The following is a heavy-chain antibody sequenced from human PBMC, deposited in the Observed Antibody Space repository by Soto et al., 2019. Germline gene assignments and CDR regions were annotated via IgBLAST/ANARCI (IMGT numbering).Heavy chain of an antibody. CDR1: GGSISSYY. D-gene: IGHD7-27*01. Sequence: SETLSLTCTVSGGSISSYYWSWIRQPPGKGLEWIGYIYYGGSTNYNPSLKSRVTISVDTPKNQFSLKLSSVTAADTTVYYCAKNWNWGSLVHWGQGTLVTVSS. V-gene: IGHV4-59*08. CDR2: IYYGGST. CDR3: AKNWNWGSLVH. J-gene: IGHJ4*02.